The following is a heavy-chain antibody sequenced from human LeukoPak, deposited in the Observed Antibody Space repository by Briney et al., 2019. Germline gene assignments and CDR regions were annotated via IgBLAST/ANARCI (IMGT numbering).Heavy chain of an antibody. V-gene: IGHV4-4*07. J-gene: IGHJ4*02. CDR1: GGSISSYY. CDR2: IYTSGST. Sequence: SETLSLTCTVAGGSISSYYWSWIRHPAGKGLEWIWRIYTSGSTNYNPSLKSRVTMSVDTSNNQFSLKLSSVTAADTAVYYCARAFGYGDYIDYWGQGTLVTVSS. CDR3: ARAFGYGDYIDY. D-gene: IGHD4-17*01.